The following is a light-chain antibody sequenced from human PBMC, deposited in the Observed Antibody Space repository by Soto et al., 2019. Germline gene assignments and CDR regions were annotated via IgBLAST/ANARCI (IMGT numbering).Light chain of an antibody. CDR3: SSYTRSNTLV. CDR2: DVS. CDR1: SSDVGGYKY. J-gene: IGLJ2*01. Sequence: QSVLTQPASVSRSPGQSITISCTGTSSDVGGYKYVSWYQQHPGKGPKLLIYDVSYRPSGVSYRFSGSKSGNTASLTISGLLPEDEADYYCSSYTRSNTLVFGGGTKLTVL. V-gene: IGLV2-14*01.